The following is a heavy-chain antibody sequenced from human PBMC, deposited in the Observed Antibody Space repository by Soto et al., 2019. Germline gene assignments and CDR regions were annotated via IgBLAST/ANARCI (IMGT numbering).Heavy chain of an antibody. CDR3: ARVGGSAHDAFDL. V-gene: IGHV1-2*02. J-gene: IGHJ3*01. Sequence: ASVKVSCKASGYTFTGYYMHWVRQAPGQGLEWMGWINPNSGGTNYAQKSQGRVTMTRDTSISTAYMELSSLRSDDTAVYYCARVGGSAHDAFDLWGRGTMVTVS. CDR2: INPNSGGT. CDR1: GYTFTGYY. D-gene: IGHD1-26*01.